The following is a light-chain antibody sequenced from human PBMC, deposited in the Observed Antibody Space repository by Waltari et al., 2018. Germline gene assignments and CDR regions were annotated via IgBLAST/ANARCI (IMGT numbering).Light chain of an antibody. CDR3: AAWDDSLSGPV. Sequence: QSVLTQPPSASGTPGQRVTIPCAGSSSNIGRTYVYWYQQLPGTAPKILIPRNNHRPSGVPDRCSGSKSGTSVSLAISGLRSEDEADYYCAAWDDSLSGPVFGGGTKLTVL. CDR2: RNN. CDR1: SSNIGRTY. V-gene: IGLV1-47*01. J-gene: IGLJ2*01.